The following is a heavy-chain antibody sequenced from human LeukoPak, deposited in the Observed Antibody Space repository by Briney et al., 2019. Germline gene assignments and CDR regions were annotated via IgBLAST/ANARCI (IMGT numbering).Heavy chain of an antibody. D-gene: IGHD6-13*01. V-gene: IGHV1-2*02. J-gene: IGHJ3*02. CDR3: AREMGLYSSPTDAFDI. Sequence: ASVTVSCTASGYTFTGYYMHWVRQAPGQGLEWMGWINPNSGGTNYAQKFQGRVTMTRDTSISTAYMELSRLRSDDTAVYYCAREMGLYSSPTDAFDIWGQGTMVTVSS. CDR2: INPNSGGT. CDR1: GYTFTGYY.